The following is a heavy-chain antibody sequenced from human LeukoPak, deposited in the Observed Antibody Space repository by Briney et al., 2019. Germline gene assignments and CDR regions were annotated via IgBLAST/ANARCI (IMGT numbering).Heavy chain of an antibody. CDR2: FDPEDGET. CDR1: GYTFTGYY. D-gene: IGHD3-10*01. J-gene: IGHJ4*02. Sequence: ASVKVSCKASGYTFTGYYMHWVRQAPGQGLEWMGGFDPEDGETIYAQKFQGRVTMTEDTSTDTAYMELSSLRSEDTAVYYCATVRLLTTWGGFNYWGQGTLVTVSS. CDR3: ATVRLLTTWGGFNY. V-gene: IGHV1-24*01.